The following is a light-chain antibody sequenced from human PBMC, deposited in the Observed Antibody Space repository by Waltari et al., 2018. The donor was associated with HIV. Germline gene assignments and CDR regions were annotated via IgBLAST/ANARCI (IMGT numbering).Light chain of an antibody. CDR1: SSDVGGYNY. V-gene: IGLV2-14*01. CDR3: SSYTSSSTLEVV. Sequence: QSALTQPASVSGSPGQSITISCTGTSSDVGGYNYVAWYQQHPGKAPNFMVYEVSTRPAGVSNRFSGSKSGNTASLTISGLQADYYCSSYTSSSTLEVVFGGGTKLTVL. J-gene: IGLJ2*01. CDR2: EVS.